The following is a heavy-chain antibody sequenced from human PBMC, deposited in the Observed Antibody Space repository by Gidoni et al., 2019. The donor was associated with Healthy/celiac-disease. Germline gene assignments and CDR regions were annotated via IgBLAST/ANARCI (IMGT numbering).Heavy chain of an antibody. CDR1: GFSFSSYA. D-gene: IGHD3-10*01. J-gene: IGHJ6*02. CDR2: ISYDGSNK. CDR3: AREGKYDGSGITRGMDV. Sequence: QVQLVESGGGVVQPGRSLRLSCAASGFSFSSYAMHWVRQAPGKGLEWVAVISYDGSNKYYADSVKGRFTISRDNSKNTLYLQMNSLRAEDAAVYDCAREGKYDGSGITRGMDVWGQGTMVTVSS. V-gene: IGHV3-30*04.